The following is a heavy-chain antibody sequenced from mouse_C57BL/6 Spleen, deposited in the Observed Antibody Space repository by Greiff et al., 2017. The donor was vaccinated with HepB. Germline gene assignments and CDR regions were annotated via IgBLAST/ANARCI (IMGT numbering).Heavy chain of an antibody. CDR1: GYTFTDYY. CDR2: INPNNGGT. J-gene: IGHJ2*01. CDR3: ARKVSYGSSPFDY. V-gene: IGHV1-26*01. Sequence: EVQLQQSGPELVKPGASVKISCKASGYTFTDYYMNWVKQSHGKSLEWIGDINPNNGGTSYNQKFKGKATLTVDKSSSTAYMELRSLTSEDSAVYYGARKVSYGSSPFDYWGQCTTLTVSS. D-gene: IGHD1-1*01.